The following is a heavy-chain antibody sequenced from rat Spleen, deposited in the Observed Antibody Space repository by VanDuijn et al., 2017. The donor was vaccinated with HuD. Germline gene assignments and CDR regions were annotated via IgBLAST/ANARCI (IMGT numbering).Heavy chain of an antibody. V-gene: IGHV5-31*01. CDR2: ISNSGGDT. CDR1: ELTFNNYW. D-gene: IGHD1-9*01. CDR3: TTHGYGYTYDDY. J-gene: IGHJ2*01. Sequence: EVQLVESGGGPVQPGRSLTLSCAASELTFNNYWMTWIRQAPGKGLEWVASISNSGGDTYFPDSVKGRFSISRDNAKSILYLQMNSLRSEDTATYYCTTHGYGYTYDDYWGQGVMVTVSS.